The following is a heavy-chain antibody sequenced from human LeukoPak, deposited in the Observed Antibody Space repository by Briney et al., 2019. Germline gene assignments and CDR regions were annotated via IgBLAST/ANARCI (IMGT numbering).Heavy chain of an antibody. Sequence: GGSLRLSCAAPGFTFSSYAMSWVRQAPGKGLEWVSAISGSGGSTYYADSVKGRFTISRDNSKNTLYLQMNSLRAEDTAVYYCAKSPYYDSSGYRRINWFDPWGQGTLVTVSS. CDR3: AKSPYYDSSGYRRINWFDP. V-gene: IGHV3-23*01. CDR2: ISGSGGST. CDR1: GFTFSSYA. J-gene: IGHJ5*02. D-gene: IGHD3-22*01.